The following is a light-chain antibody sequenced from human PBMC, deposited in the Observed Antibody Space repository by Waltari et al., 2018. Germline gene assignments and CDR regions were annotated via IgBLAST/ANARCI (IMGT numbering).Light chain of an antibody. CDR3: LQSYSTPWT. Sequence: DIQMTQSPSSLSASVGDRVTITCRPSQGISTYLNWYQQKPGKAPKLLIHAASTLQRGAPSRFSGSGSWTEFTLTISSLQPEDFATYYCLQSYSTPWTFGQGTKVEI. CDR2: AAS. CDR1: QGISTY. J-gene: IGKJ1*01. V-gene: IGKV1-39*01.